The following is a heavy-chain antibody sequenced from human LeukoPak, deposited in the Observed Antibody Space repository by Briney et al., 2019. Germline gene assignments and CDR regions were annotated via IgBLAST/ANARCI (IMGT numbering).Heavy chain of an antibody. CDR1: GFTFSTYE. CDR3: ARDLSYCTITSCSYYYYGMDV. J-gene: IGHJ6*02. D-gene: IGHD2-2*01. V-gene: IGHV3-48*03. CDR2: ISGSGYPI. Sequence: GGSLRLSCTASGFTFSTYEMNWVRQAPGKGLEWVSYISGSGYPIYYADSVKGRFTISRDNAKNSLYLQMNSLRAEDTAVYYCARDLSYCTITSCSYYYYGMDVWGQGTTVTVSS.